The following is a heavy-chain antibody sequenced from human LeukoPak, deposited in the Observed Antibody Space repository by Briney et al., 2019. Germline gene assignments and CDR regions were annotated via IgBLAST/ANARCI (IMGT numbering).Heavy chain of an antibody. V-gene: IGHV3-74*01. CDR1: GFTFRNYW. CDR2: INSDGSST. CDR3: ARDGYSSGWYSYYYMDV. J-gene: IGHJ6*03. D-gene: IGHD6-19*01. Sequence: PGGSLRLSCAASGFTFRNYWMHWVRHAPGKGLMWVSHINSDGSSTRYADSVKGRFTISRDNANNTLYLQMNSLRAEDTAVYYCARDGYSSGWYSYYYMDVWGKGTTVTVSS.